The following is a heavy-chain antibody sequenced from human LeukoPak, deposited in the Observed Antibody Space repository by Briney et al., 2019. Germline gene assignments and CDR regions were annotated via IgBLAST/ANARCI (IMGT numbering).Heavy chain of an antibody. CDR1: GFTVSNNY. J-gene: IGHJ3*02. CDR3: ARGLVVGGSGVWAFDI. V-gene: IGHV3-66*01. CDR2: IYKIGNT. Sequence: PGGSLRLSCAASGFTVSNNYMTWVRQAPGKGLEWVSGIYKIGNTFYADFVKGRFTISRDNFSNTLYLQMNSLRAEETALYYCARGLVVGGSGVWAFDIWGQGTMVTVSS. D-gene: IGHD1-26*01.